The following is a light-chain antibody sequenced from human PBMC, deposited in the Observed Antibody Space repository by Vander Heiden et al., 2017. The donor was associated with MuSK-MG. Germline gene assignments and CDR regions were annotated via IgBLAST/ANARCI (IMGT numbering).Light chain of an antibody. V-gene: IGKV1-5*01. CDR1: QSISRW. Sequence: DIQLTQSPSTLSASVGDRVTITCRASQSISRWLAWYQHKPGKAPKVLIYDASTLESGVPSRFSGSGSGTEFTLTISILQPDDSATYYCQQDNGYFFGQGTKLEIK. J-gene: IGKJ2*01. CDR3: QQDNGYF. CDR2: DAS.